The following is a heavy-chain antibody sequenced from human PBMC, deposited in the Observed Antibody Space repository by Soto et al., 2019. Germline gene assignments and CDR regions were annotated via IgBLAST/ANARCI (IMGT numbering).Heavy chain of an antibody. CDR3: ARLYGSCFDY. V-gene: IGHV4-59*08. CDR2: IYYSGST. J-gene: IGHJ4*02. D-gene: IGHD3-10*01. Sequence: QVQLQESGPGLVKPSETLSLTCTVSGGSISSYYWSWIRQPPGKGLEWIGYIYYSGSTNYNPSLKGGVTISVDTSNNQFSLKLRSVTAADTAVYYCARLYGSCFDYWGQGTLVTVSS. CDR1: GGSISSYY.